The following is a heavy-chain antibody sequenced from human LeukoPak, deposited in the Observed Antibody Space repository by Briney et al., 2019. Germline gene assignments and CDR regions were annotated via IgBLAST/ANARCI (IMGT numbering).Heavy chain of an antibody. CDR1: GYTFTSYY. D-gene: IGHD2-15*01. Sequence: GASVKVSCKASGYTFTSYYMHWVRQAPGQGLEWMGIINPSGGSTSYARKFQGRVTMTRDTSTSTVYMELSSLRSEDTAVYYCARDHRCSGGSCYYIIDDYFDYWAREPWSPSPQ. V-gene: IGHV1-46*01. CDR3: ARDHRCSGGSCYYIIDDYFDY. J-gene: IGHJ4*02. CDR2: INPSGGST.